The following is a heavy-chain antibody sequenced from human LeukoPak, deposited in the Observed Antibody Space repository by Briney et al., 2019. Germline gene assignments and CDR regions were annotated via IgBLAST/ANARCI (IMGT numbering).Heavy chain of an antibody. D-gene: IGHD3-10*01. V-gene: IGHV4-59*01. Sequence: SETLSLTCTVSYGSFNNYYWSWIRQPPGKGLEWIGYIYYSGSTNYNPSLKSRVTISVDTSKNQFSLKLNSVTAADTAVYFCARAPWRYYGSGSYYNAFDIWGLGTKVTVSS. J-gene: IGHJ3*02. CDR3: ARAPWRYYGSGSYYNAFDI. CDR2: IYYSGST. CDR1: YGSFNNYY.